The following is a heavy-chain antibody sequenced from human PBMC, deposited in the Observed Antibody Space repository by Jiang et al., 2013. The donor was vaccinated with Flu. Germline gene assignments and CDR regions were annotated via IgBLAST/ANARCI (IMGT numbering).Heavy chain of an antibody. CDR2: IFPSDSRT. V-gene: IGHV1-46*01. D-gene: IGHD3-10*01. Sequence: SGAEVKKPGASVKVSCKASGDTFTNYYTHWVRQAPGQGLEWVGVIFPSDSRTSYAQNFQGRVTMTRDMSTSTVYMDLTSLTSEDTAMYYCAKESSGSGSYAYWGQGTLVTVSS. J-gene: IGHJ4*02. CDR3: AKESSGSGSYAY. CDR1: GDTFTNYY.